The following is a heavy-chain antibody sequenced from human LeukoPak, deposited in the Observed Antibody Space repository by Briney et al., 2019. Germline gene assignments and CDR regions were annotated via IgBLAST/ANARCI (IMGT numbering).Heavy chain of an antibody. V-gene: IGHV5-51*01. D-gene: IGHD3-10*01. CDR1: RFRFTSYW. Sequence: VEARQISCKGSRFRFTSYWIGSARPMPGTCLEGMGIIYPGDSDTRHSLCFQGQVTVSAAKSINTAYLQWSSLKASDTAMYYCAKTLHRSYYFNDAFDIWGQGTMVTVSS. CDR2: IYPGDSDT. J-gene: IGHJ3*02. CDR3: AKTLHRSYYFNDAFDI.